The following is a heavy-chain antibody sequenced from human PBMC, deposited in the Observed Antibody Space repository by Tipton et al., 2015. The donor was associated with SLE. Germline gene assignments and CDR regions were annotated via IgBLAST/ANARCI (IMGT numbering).Heavy chain of an antibody. V-gene: IGHV4-4*02. CDR3: ARVSGGIAYMDV. Sequence: TLSLTCAVSGGSIRSSNWWSWVRQPPGKGLEWIGEIHHSGSTNSNPSLKSRVTISVDKSKNQFSLKLSSVTAADTAVYYCARVSGGIAYMDVWGKGTTVTFSS. D-gene: IGHD6-13*01. J-gene: IGHJ6*03. CDR2: IHHSGST. CDR1: GGSIRSSNW.